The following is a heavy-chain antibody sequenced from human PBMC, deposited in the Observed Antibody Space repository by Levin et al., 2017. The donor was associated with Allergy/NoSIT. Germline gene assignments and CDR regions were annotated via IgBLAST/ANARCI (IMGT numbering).Heavy chain of an antibody. V-gene: IGHV4-34*01. CDR2: INHSGST. Sequence: SETLSLTCAVYGGSFSGYYWSWIRQPPGKGLEWIGEINHSGSTNYNPSLKSRVTISVDTSKNQFSLKLSSVTAADTAVYYCARENYGSGRDFDYWGQGTLVTVSS. J-gene: IGHJ4*02. CDR3: ARENYGSGRDFDY. D-gene: IGHD3-10*01. CDR1: GGSFSGYY.